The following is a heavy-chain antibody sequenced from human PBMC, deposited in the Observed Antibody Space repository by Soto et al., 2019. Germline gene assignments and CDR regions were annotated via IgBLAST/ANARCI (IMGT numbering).Heavy chain of an antibody. CDR1: GFTFSSYA. Sequence: QVQLVESGGGVVQPGRSLRLSCAASGFTFSSYAMHWVRQAPGKGLEWVAVISYDGSNKYYADSVKGRFTISRDNXXTTLYQKINSLRAEETAVYYCARDRDSYGPGTFDYWGQGTLVTVSS. V-gene: IGHV3-30-3*01. D-gene: IGHD3-10*01. J-gene: IGHJ4*02. CDR3: ARDRDSYGPGTFDY. CDR2: ISYDGSNK.